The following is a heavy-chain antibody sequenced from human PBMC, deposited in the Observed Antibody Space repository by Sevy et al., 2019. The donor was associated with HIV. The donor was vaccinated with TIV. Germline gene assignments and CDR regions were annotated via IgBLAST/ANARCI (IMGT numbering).Heavy chain of an antibody. V-gene: IGHV3-9*01. CDR3: AKGGPRSGSGSYGVYYYYYYGMDV. CDR2: ISWNSGSI. CDR1: GFTFDDYA. Sequence: GGSLRLSCAASGFTFDDYAMHWVRQAPGKGLEWVSGISWNSGSIGYADSVKGRFTISRDNAKNSLYLQMNSLRAEDTALYYCAKGGPRSGSGSYGVYYYYYYGMDVWGQGTTVTVSS. D-gene: IGHD3-10*01. J-gene: IGHJ6*02.